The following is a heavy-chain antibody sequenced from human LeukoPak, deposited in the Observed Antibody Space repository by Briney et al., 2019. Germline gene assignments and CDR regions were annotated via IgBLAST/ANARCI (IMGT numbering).Heavy chain of an antibody. J-gene: IGHJ1*01. CDR2: IYYSGGT. D-gene: IGHD1-26*01. V-gene: IGHV4-59*01. Sequence: SETLSLTCMVSGGSISSYYWSWIRQPPGKGLEWIGYIYYSGGTNYNPSLKSRVTISVDTSKKQLSLRLSPVTAADTAVYYCASGSGSYAYFQHWGQGTLVTVSS. CDR3: ASGSGSYAYFQH. CDR1: GGSISSYY.